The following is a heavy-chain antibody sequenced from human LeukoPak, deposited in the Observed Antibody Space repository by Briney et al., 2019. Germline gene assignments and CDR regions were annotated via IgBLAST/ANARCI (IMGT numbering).Heavy chain of an antibody. Sequence: PGGSLRLSCAASGFTFSSYSMNWVRQAPGKGLEWVSSISSSSSYIYYADSVKGRFTISRDNSKNTLYLQMNSLRAEDTAVYYCARPYYGSGSYYNMAFDYWGQGTLVTVSS. CDR3: ARPYYGSGSYYNMAFDY. D-gene: IGHD3-10*01. J-gene: IGHJ4*02. V-gene: IGHV3-21*01. CDR2: ISSSSSYI. CDR1: GFTFSSYS.